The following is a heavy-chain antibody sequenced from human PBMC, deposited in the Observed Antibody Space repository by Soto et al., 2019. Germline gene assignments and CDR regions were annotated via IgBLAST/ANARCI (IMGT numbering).Heavy chain of an antibody. CDR2: IHHSGST. CDR3: ARHHDILDSPPRSPHFYYAMDV. V-gene: IGHV4-61*01. D-gene: IGHD3-9*01. CDR1: DGSVSSSSYS. J-gene: IGHJ6*02. Sequence: PSETLSLTCTVSDGSVSSSSYSWSWIRQPPGKGLEWIGHIHHSGSTKYNPSLESRVTISADTSKNQLSLRLKSVTAADMAVYYCARHHDILDSPPRSPHFYYAMDVWGQGTKVTVSS.